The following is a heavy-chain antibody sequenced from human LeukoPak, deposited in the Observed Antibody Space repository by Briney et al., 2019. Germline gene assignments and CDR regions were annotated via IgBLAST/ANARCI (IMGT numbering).Heavy chain of an antibody. CDR2: TYYRSKWYN. V-gene: IGHV6-1*01. Sequence: SQTLSLTCALSGDILSSNSAAWNWLRQPPSRGLEWLGRTYYRSKWYNDYAVSVESRITINPDTSKNQFSLQLNSVTPEDTAVYYCAREVDARDSSGWRWFDPWGQGTLVTVSS. CDR3: AREVDARDSSGWRWFDP. D-gene: IGHD6-19*01. CDR1: GDILSSNSAA. J-gene: IGHJ5*02.